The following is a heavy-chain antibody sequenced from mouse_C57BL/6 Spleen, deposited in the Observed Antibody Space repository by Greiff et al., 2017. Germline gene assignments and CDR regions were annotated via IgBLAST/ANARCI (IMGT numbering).Heavy chain of an antibody. CDR1: GYTFTGYW. Sequence: VQLQQSGAELMKPGASVKLSCKATGYTFTGYWIEWVKQRPGHGLEWIGEILPGSGSTNYNEKFKGKATFTADTSSNTAYMQLSSLTTEDSAIYYCARGGHYYGSSLYYAMDYWGQGTSVTVSS. CDR3: ARGGHYYGSSLYYAMDY. V-gene: IGHV1-9*01. D-gene: IGHD1-1*01. J-gene: IGHJ4*01. CDR2: ILPGSGST.